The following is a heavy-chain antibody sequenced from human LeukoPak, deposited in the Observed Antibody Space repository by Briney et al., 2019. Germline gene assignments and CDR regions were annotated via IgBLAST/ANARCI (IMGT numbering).Heavy chain of an antibody. CDR1: GFTFSSYW. V-gene: IGHV3-7*01. CDR3: AKDPNIAAALPYYMDV. CDR2: IKQDGSEK. D-gene: IGHD6-13*01. J-gene: IGHJ6*03. Sequence: GGSLRLSCAASGFTFSSYWMSWVRQAPGKGLEWVANIKQDGSEKYYVDSVKGRFTISRDNSKNTLYLQMDSLRAEDTAVYYCAKDPNIAAALPYYMDVWGKGTTVTISS.